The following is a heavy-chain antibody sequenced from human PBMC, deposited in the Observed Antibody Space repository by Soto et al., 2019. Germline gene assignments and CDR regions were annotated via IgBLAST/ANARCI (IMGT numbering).Heavy chain of an antibody. CDR3: ASSPNYSGYGGGSYYYYMDV. V-gene: IGHV4-59*01. CDR2: IYYSGST. J-gene: IGHJ6*03. CDR1: GGSISSYY. Sequence: SETLSLTCTVSGGSISSYYWSWIRQPPGKGLEWIGYIYYSGSTNYNPSLKSRVTISVDTSKNQFSLKLSSVTAADTAVYYCASSPNYSGYGGGSYYYYMDVWGKGTTVTVSS. D-gene: IGHD5-12*01.